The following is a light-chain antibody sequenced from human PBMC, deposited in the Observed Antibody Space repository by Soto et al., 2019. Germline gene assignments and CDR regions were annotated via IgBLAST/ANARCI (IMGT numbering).Light chain of an antibody. CDR2: TAS. CDR1: QGIRNY. Sequence: DIQMTQSPSSLSASVGDRVTITCRASQGIRNYLAWYQQRPGKVPKLLIYTASTLQSGVPSRFSGSGSGTYFTLTISSLPPEDVATDYCQKYNSAPHTFGPGTKVDIK. CDR3: QKYNSAPHT. J-gene: IGKJ3*01. V-gene: IGKV1-27*01.